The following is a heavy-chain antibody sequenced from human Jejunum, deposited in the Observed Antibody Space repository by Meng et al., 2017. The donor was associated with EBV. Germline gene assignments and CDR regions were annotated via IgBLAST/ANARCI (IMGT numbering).Heavy chain of an antibody. CDR2: TYYNGSP. Sequence: QVQLQEAGPGLVKPAQTLSLTCAVSGGSISSGGSHWTWIRESPGKGLEWIGNTYYNGSPKYNPSLKSRVMISQDTSKNQVSLNLSSVTAADTAVYYCARAAYHDSTSYYFDQWGQGTLVTVSS. CDR3: ARAAYHDSTSYYFDQ. V-gene: IGHV4-30-4*01. J-gene: IGHJ4*02. D-gene: IGHD3-22*01. CDR1: GGSISSGGSH.